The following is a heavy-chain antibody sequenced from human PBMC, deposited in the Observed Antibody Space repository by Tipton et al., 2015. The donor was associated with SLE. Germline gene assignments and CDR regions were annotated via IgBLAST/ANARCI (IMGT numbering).Heavy chain of an antibody. CDR2: ISGSGGST. Sequence: SLRLSCAASGFTFSSYAMSWVRQAPGKGLEWVSAISGSGGSTYYADSVKGRFTISRDNSKNTLYLQMNSLRAEDTAVYYCAQSSRGVPAAKVEYFQHWGQGTLVTVSS. D-gene: IGHD2-2*01. CDR1: GFTFSSYA. V-gene: IGHV3-23*01. J-gene: IGHJ1*01. CDR3: AQSSRGVPAAKVEYFQH.